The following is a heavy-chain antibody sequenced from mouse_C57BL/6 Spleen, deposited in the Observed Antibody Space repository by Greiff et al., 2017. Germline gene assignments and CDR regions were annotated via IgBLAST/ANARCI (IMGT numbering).Heavy chain of an antibody. CDR2: IDPENGDT. V-gene: IGHV14-4*01. CDR1: GFNIKDDY. D-gene: IGHD1-1*01. CDR3: TRVFMFAY. J-gene: IGHJ3*01. Sequence: EVKLVESGAELVRPGASVKLSCTASGFNIKDDYMHWVKQRPEQGLEWIGWIDPENGDTEYASKFQGKATITADTSSNTAYLQLSSLTSEDTAVYYCTRVFMFAYWGQGTLVTVSA.